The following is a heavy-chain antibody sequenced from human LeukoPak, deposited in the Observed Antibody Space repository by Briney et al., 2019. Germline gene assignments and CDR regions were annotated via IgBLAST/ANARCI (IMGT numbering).Heavy chain of an antibody. Sequence: ASVKVSCKASGGTFISYAISWVRQAPGQGLEWMGGIIPIFGTANYAQKFQGRVTITTDESTSTAYKELSSLRSDDTAVYYCESATISRDYIDVWGKGTTVTVSS. CDR3: ESATISRDYIDV. D-gene: IGHD3-3*01. J-gene: IGHJ6*03. CDR1: GGTFISYA. V-gene: IGHV1-69*05. CDR2: IIPIFGTA.